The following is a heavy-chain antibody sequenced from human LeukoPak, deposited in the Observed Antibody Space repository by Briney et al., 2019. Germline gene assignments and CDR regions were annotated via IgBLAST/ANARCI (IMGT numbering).Heavy chain of an antibody. CDR1: GYSISSGYY. D-gene: IGHD2-2*01. V-gene: IGHV4-38-2*01. CDR2: IYHSGST. Sequence: KSSETLSLTCAVSGYSISSGYYWGWIRQPPGKGLEWIGSIYHSGSTYYNPSLKSRVTISVDTSKNQFSLKLSSVTAADTAVYYCAGGGSTSCYWYWGQGTLVTVSS. J-gene: IGHJ4*02. CDR3: AGGGSTSCYWY.